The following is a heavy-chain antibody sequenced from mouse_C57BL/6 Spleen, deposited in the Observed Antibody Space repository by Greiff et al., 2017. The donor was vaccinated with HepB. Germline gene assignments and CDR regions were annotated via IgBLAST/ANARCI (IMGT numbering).Heavy chain of an antibody. D-gene: IGHD1-1*01. CDR1: GYTFTSYT. CDR2: INPSSGYT. J-gene: IGHJ2*01. V-gene: IGHV1-4*01. CDR3: ARPGGSSNCFGY. Sequence: VQLQQSGAELARSGASVKMSCKASGYTFTSYTMHRVKQRPGQGLDWIGYINPSSGYTMYNQKLKVKVTLTADKSSGTAYMQLSSLTSEDSAVYYCARPGGSSNCFGYWGQGTALTVSS.